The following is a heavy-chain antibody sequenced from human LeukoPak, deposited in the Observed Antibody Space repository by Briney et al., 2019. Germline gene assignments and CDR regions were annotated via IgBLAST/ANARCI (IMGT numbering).Heavy chain of an antibody. Sequence: GGSLRLSCTASGFTFSTLAMSWVRQAPGKGLEWVSAISGSGGSTYYADSVKGRFTISRDNSKNSLYLQMNSLRAEDTAVYYCARVRSGYHFDYWGQGTLVTVSS. V-gene: IGHV3-23*01. CDR1: GFTFSTLA. CDR2: ISGSGGST. CDR3: ARVRSGYHFDY. D-gene: IGHD3-22*01. J-gene: IGHJ4*02.